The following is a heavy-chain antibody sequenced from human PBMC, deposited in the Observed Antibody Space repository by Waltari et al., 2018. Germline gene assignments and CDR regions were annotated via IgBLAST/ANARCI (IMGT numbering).Heavy chain of an antibody. D-gene: IGHD5-12*01. V-gene: IGHV1-69*05. J-gene: IGHJ4*02. Sequence: QVQLVQSGAEVKKPGSSVKVSCKASGGTFSSYAISWVRQAPGQGLEWMGGIIPIFGKANYAQKCQGRVTITTDESTSTADMELSSLRSEDTAVYYCASNGQYHGASGYEEYYFDYWGQGTLVTVSS. CDR2: IIPIFGKA. CDR3: ASNGQYHGASGYEEYYFDY. CDR1: GGTFSSYA.